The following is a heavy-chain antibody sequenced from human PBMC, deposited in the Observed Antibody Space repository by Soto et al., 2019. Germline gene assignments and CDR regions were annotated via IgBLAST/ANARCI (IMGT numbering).Heavy chain of an antibody. J-gene: IGHJ4*02. Sequence: VPLVQSGAEVRKPGSSVKVSCKASGGTFSRHAISWVRQAPGQGLEWMGGIIPIFGTANHAQKFQGRVTIIADESTSTVYMELSSLRSEDTAMYYCARGWGYDSNDYYYAYWGQGTLVIVSS. D-gene: IGHD3-22*01. CDR2: IIPIFGTA. CDR1: GGTFSRHA. CDR3: ARGWGYDSNDYYYAY. V-gene: IGHV1-69*01.